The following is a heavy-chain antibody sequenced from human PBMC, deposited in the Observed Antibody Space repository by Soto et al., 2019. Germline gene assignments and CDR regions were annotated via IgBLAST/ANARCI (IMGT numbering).Heavy chain of an antibody. CDR3: ATVHNTSRSFDY. CDR2: TGATGRTT. V-gene: IGHV3-23*01. D-gene: IGHD1-20*01. J-gene: IGHJ4*02. CDR1: GFTFSIYA. Sequence: GGSLRLSCAASGFTFSIYAMTWVRQAPGKGLEWVSTTGATGRTTYYADSVKGRFTVSRDNSKNTLDLQMSSLRAEDTAVYYCATVHNTSRSFDYWGQGTLVTVS.